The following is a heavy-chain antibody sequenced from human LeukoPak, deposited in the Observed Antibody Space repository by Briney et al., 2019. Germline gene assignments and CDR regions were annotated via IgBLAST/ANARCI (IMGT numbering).Heavy chain of an antibody. CDR3: ARESITGHRDFDY. J-gene: IGHJ4*02. V-gene: IGHV3-48*04. Sequence: GGSLRLSCAASGFTFGSYSMNWVRQAPGKGLEWISYISSGSRTIYYADSVEGRFTISRDNAKNSLYLQMRSLRAEDTAVYYCARESITGHRDFDYWGQGTLVTVSS. CDR1: GFTFGSYS. D-gene: IGHD1-20*01. CDR2: ISSGSRTI.